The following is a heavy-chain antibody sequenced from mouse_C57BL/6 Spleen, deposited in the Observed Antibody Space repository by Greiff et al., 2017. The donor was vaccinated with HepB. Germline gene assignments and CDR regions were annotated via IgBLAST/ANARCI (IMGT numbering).Heavy chain of an antibody. CDR3: ARSSTGFYAMDY. V-gene: IGHV7-3*01. D-gene: IGHD4-1*02. Sequence: DVKLVESGGGLVQPGGSLSLSCAASGFTFTDYYMSWVRQPPGKALEWLGFIRNKANGYTTEYSASVKGRFTISRDNSQSILYLQMNALRAEDSATYYCARSSTGFYAMDYWGQGTSVTVSS. J-gene: IGHJ4*01. CDR2: IRNKANGYTT. CDR1: GFTFTDYY.